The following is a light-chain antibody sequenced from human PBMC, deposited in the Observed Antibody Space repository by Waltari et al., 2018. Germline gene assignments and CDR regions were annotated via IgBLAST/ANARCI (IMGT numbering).Light chain of an antibody. CDR3: QQYKSYKT. CDR1: QSITTS. J-gene: IGKJ1*01. CDR2: GAS. V-gene: IGKV1-5*03. Sequence: DIQMTQSPSTLSASVGDTVIISCRASQSITTSLAWYQQKPGKAPDVLMYGASNLESGVPSRFSGSGSGTGFTLTISSLQPDDFATYYCQQYKSYKTFGQGTRVEIK.